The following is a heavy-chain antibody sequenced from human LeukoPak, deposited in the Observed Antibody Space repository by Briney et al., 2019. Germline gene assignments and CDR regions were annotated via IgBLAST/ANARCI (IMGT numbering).Heavy chain of an antibody. CDR2: IIPIFGTA. CDR1: GGTFSSYA. D-gene: IGHD5-24*01. V-gene: IGHV1-69*13. CDR3: ARRSGWLQLGFDY. Sequence: SVKVSCKASGGTFSSYAISWVRQAPGQGLEWMGGIIPIFGTANYAQKFQGRVAITADESTSTAYMELSSLRSEDTAVYYCARRSGWLQLGFDYWGQGTLVTVSS. J-gene: IGHJ4*02.